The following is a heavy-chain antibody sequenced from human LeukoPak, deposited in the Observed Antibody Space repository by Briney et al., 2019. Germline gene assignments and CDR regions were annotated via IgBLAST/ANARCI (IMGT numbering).Heavy chain of an antibody. D-gene: IGHD6-6*01. V-gene: IGHV3-23*01. CDR1: GFTFTSYA. J-gene: IGHJ4*02. CDR3: AKMGVVAARPGTFDY. Sequence: GGSLRLSCAASGFTFTSYAMSWVRQAPGKGLEWVSAISGSGGSTYHADPVKGRFTISRDNSKNTLYLQMNSLRAEDTAVYYCAKMGVVAARPGTFDYWGQGTLVTVSS. CDR2: ISGSGGST.